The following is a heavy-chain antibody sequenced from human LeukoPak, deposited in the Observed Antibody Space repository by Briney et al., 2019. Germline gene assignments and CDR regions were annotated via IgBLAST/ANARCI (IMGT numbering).Heavy chain of an antibody. Sequence: GGSLRLSCAASGFIFTDYGMHWVRQAPGKGLEWVAVISNDGIDKYYADSVKGRFTISRDNSKNTLYLQMNSLRAEDTAVYYCAKVAATLFGFFDFWGQGPLATVSS. D-gene: IGHD3-10*02. V-gene: IGHV3-30*18. CDR2: ISNDGIDK. CDR1: GFIFTDYG. J-gene: IGHJ4*02. CDR3: AKVAATLFGFFDF.